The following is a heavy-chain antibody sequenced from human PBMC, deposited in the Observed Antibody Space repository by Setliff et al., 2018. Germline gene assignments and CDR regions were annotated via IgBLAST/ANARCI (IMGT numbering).Heavy chain of an antibody. J-gene: IGHJ4*02. V-gene: IGHV1-46*01. D-gene: IGHD1-26*01. CDR2: INPSGGST. CDR3: ARAGGSYYY. Sequence: GASVKVSCKVSGYTLTELSRHWVRQAPGKGLEWMGRINPSGGSTSYAQKFQGRFTMTGDTSTSTVYMELSSLRSEDTAVYYCARAGGSYYYWGQGTLVTVSS. CDR1: GYTLTELS.